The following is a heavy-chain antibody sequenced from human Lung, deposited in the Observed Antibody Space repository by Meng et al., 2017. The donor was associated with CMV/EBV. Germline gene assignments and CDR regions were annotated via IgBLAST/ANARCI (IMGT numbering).Heavy chain of an antibody. CDR3: ARHRDSSVHYFGWFDH. CDR2: ILYRGNT. Sequence: LXXTVSGGPISSSDYYWGWIRQPPGKGLEWIGTILYRGNTYYNPSLKSRVTISVDTSKNQFSLKLSYVTAADTAVYYCARHRDSSVHYFGWFDHWXQGTXVTVAS. D-gene: IGHD3-22*01. CDR1: GGPISSSDYY. V-gene: IGHV4-39*01. J-gene: IGHJ5*02.